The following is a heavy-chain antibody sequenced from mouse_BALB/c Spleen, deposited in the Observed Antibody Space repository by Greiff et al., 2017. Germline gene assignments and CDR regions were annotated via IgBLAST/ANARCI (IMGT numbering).Heavy chain of an antibody. CDR3: ERRDNYGSYWYFDV. Sequence: EVQVVESGGGLVKPGGSLKLSCAASGFAFSSYDMSWVRQTPEKRLEWVAYISSGGGSTYYPDTVKGRFTISRDNAKNTLYLQMSRLKSEDTAMYYCERRDNYGSYWYFDVWGAGTTVTVSS. CDR1: GFAFSSYD. CDR2: ISSGGGST. J-gene: IGHJ1*01. V-gene: IGHV5-12-1*01. D-gene: IGHD1-1*01.